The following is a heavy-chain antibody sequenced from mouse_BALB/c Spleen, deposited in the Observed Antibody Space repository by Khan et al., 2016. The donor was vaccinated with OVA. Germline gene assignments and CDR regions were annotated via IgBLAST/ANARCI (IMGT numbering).Heavy chain of an antibody. D-gene: IGHD2-14*01. J-gene: IGHJ4*01. CDR2: INTHSGVP. V-gene: IGHV9-4*02. Sequence: QIQLVQSGPELKKPGETVRISCKASGYTFTTAGMQWVQKMPGKGLKWIGWINTHSGVPKYAEDFKGRFAFSLETSASIGYLQITNLKNADTATYFCARGGAAFYRNDGGAMDYRDQGTSVTVSS. CDR1: GYTFTTAG. CDR3: ARGGAAFYRNDGGAMDY.